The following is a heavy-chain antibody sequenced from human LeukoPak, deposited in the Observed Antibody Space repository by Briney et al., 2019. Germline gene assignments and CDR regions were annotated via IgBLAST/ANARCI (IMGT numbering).Heavy chain of an antibody. CDR3: AKESLWAYDY. CDR2: INGNGGST. V-gene: IGHV3-43*02. J-gene: IGHJ4*02. D-gene: IGHD7-27*01. Sequence: GGSLRLSCAASGFTFSDYAMHWVRQAPGKGLEWVSIINGNGGSTHYADSVKGRFTVSRDNSKDSLYLQMNSLTTEDTAFYYCAKESLWAYDYWGQGTLVTVSS. CDR1: GFTFSDYA.